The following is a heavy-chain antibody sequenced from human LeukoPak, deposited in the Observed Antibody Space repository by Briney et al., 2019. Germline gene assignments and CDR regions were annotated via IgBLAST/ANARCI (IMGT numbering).Heavy chain of an antibody. CDR2: IKNKADAGTA. Sequence: EGSLRLSCAASGFTFSNVWMSWVRQAPGKGLEWVGRIKNKADAGTAEYAAPVKSRFSISRDDSKNTVYLQMNSLETEDTGMYYCTTEGLPGSFDYWGQGTLVTVSS. CDR3: TTEGLPGSFDY. D-gene: IGHD4-11*01. V-gene: IGHV3-15*01. J-gene: IGHJ4*02. CDR1: GFTFSNVW.